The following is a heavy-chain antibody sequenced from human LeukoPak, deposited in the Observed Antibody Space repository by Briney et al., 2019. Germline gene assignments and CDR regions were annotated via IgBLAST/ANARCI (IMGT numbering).Heavy chain of an antibody. J-gene: IGHJ4*02. V-gene: IGHV3-23*01. Sequence: PGGSLRLSCAASGFSFRSCAMSWVCQPPAKGLEWVSAISGSGGSTYYADSVKGRFTISRDNSKNTLYLQMNSLRAEDTAVYYCAKDPYAILTGYRYYFDYWGQGTLVTVSS. D-gene: IGHD3-9*01. CDR3: AKDPYAILTGYRYYFDY. CDR2: ISGSGGST. CDR1: GFSFRSCA.